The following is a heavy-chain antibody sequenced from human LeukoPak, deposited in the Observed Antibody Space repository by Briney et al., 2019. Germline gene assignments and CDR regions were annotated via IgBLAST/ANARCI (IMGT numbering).Heavy chain of an antibody. CDR3: ARLGSSWYFDY. V-gene: IGHV3-21*01. Sequence: PGGSLRLSCAASGFTFSSYGMHWVRQAPGKGLEWVSSISSSSSYIYYADSVKGRFTISRDNAKNSLYLQMNSLRAEDTAVYYCARLGSSWYFDYWGQGTLVTVSS. CDR1: GFTFSSYG. D-gene: IGHD6-13*01. J-gene: IGHJ4*02. CDR2: ISSSSSYI.